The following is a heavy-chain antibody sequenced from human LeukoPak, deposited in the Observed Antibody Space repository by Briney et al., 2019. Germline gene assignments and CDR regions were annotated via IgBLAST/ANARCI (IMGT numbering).Heavy chain of an antibody. V-gene: IGHV3-7*01. CDR3: ARDPGIAAAGTVGYFDY. Sequence: PGGSPRLSCAASGFTFSSYWMTWVRQAPGKGLEWVASIKHNGNDKNYVDSVKGRFTISRDNAKNSLFLQMNSLRAEDTAVYYCARDPGIAAAGTVGYFDYWGQGNLVTVSS. CDR2: IKHNGNDK. D-gene: IGHD6-13*01. J-gene: IGHJ4*02. CDR1: GFTFSSYW.